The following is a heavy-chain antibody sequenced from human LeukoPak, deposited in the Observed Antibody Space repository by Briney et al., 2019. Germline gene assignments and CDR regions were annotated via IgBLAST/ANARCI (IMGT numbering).Heavy chain of an antibody. V-gene: IGHV4-39*07. CDR3: ARGVVPAAGLSYFDY. J-gene: IGHJ4*02. CDR1: GGSISSSSYY. CDR2: IYYSGST. Sequence: SSETLSLTCTVSGGSISSSSYYWGWIRQPPGKGLEWIGSIYYSGSTYYNPSLKSRVTISVDTSKNQFSLKLSSVTAADTAVYYCARGVVPAAGLSYFDYWGQGTLVTVSS. D-gene: IGHD2-2*01.